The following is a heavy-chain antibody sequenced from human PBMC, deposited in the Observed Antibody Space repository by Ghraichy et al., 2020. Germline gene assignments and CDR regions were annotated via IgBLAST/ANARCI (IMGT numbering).Heavy chain of an antibody. CDR2: TRYDGTNK. Sequence: GGSLRLSCAASGFNFSNYGMHWVRQAPGKGLEWVAFTRYDGTNKYYVDSVKGRFTISRDNSKNTLYLQLNSLRAEDSALYYCAKAYDILSGYPRGFDYWGQGTLLTVSS. CDR1: GFNFSNYG. D-gene: IGHD3-9*01. J-gene: IGHJ4*02. V-gene: IGHV3-30*02. CDR3: AKAYDILSGYPRGFDY.